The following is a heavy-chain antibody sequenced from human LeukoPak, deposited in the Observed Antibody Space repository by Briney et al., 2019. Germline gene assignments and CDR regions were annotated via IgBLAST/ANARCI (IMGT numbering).Heavy chain of an antibody. CDR3: AKDSPAARIRVENNWFDP. V-gene: IGHV3-23*01. CDR1: GFTFSSYA. J-gene: IGHJ5*02. Sequence: GGSLRLSCAASGFTFSSYAMSWVRQAPGKGLEGVSAISGSGGSTYNADSVKGRFTISRDNSKNTLYLQMNGLRAEDTAVYYCAKDSPAARIRVENNWFDPWGQGTLVTVSS. CDR2: ISGSGGST. D-gene: IGHD6-6*01.